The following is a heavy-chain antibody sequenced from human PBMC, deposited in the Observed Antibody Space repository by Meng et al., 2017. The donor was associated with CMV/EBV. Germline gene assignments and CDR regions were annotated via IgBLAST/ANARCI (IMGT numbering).Heavy chain of an antibody. Sequence: VHLPPWGAGRFKPPETLSLTGAVYGGSSSGYDWSWIRQPPGKGLGWIGEINHSGSTNYNPSLKSRVTISVDTSKNQFSLKLSSVTAADTAVYYCARVWDSGWDYWGQGTLVTVSS. V-gene: IGHV4-34*01. CDR2: INHSGST. D-gene: IGHD3-22*01. CDR1: GGSSSGYD. J-gene: IGHJ4*02. CDR3: ARVWDSGWDY.